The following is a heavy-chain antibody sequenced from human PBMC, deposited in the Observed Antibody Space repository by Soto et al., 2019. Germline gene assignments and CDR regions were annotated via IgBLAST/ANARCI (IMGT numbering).Heavy chain of an antibody. CDR3: AKVGAINYWDMWFDS. J-gene: IGHJ5*01. Sequence: EVQLLESGGGLVQPGGSLRLSCLASGFTFNSYAMTWVRQAPGKGLEWLSSIRDSADRTHYAASIRDSADRTHYADSVSGRFTILTTNSSNKLNFQITSLSAQDTAIYYCAKVGAINYWDMWFDSWGPGTLVTVSS. V-gene: IGHV3-23*01. D-gene: IGHD3-10*01. CDR2: IRDSADRT. CDR1: GFTFNSYA.